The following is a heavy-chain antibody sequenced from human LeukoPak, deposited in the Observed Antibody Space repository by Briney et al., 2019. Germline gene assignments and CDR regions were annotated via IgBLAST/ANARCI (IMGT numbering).Heavy chain of an antibody. CDR1: GGSFSGYY. Sequence: SETLSLTCAVYGGSFSGYYWSWIRQPPGKGLEWIGEINHSGSTNYNPSLKSRVTISVDTSKNQFSLKLSSVTAADTAVYYCARGRRKTGTTWWFDPWGQGTLVTVSS. D-gene: IGHD1-1*01. V-gene: IGHV4-34*01. CDR2: INHSGST. J-gene: IGHJ5*02. CDR3: ARGRRKTGTTWWFDP.